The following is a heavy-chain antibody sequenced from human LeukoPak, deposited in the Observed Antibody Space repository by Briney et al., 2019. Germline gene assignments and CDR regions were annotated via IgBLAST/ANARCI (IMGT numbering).Heavy chain of an antibody. CDR1: GDSISRYY. D-gene: IGHD3-10*01. Sequence: SETLSLTCTVSGDSISRYYWSCLRQPPEKGLECIAYIYHSGSANYHPSLKSRVTISVDTPKNQLSLKVNSVTAADTAVYYCAGQKAVFGRYYYDFWGQGTLVAVSS. J-gene: IGHJ4*02. CDR2: IYHSGSA. V-gene: IGHV4-59*08. CDR3: AGQKAVFGRYYYDF.